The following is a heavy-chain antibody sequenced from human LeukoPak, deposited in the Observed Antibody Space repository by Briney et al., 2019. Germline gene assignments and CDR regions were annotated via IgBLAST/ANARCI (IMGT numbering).Heavy chain of an antibody. Sequence: SETLSLICTVSGGSISSYYWSWIRQPPGKGLEWIGYISYTGSTNYNPSLKSRVTISVDTSKNQFSLKLSSVTAADTAVYYCARGGDSGTYLRGYYFDYWGQGTLVTVSS. CDR2: ISYTGST. V-gene: IGHV4-59*08. CDR1: GGSISSYY. J-gene: IGHJ4*02. CDR3: ARGGDSGTYLRGYYFDY. D-gene: IGHD1-26*01.